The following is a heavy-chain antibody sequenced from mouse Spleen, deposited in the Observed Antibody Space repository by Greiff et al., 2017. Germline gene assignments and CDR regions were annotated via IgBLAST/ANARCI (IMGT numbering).Heavy chain of an antibody. CDR2: IYPGDGDT. J-gene: IGHJ1*01. CDR3: ARKLRPWYFDV. CDR1: GYAFSSFW. Sequence: VQLQQSGPELVKPGASVKISCKASGYAFSSFWMNWVKQRPGKGLEWIGRIYPGDGDTNYNGKFKGKATLTADKSSNTAYMQLSSLTSEDSAVYFCARKLRPWYFDVWGAGTTVTVSS. V-gene: IGHV1-82*01. D-gene: IGHD1-2*01.